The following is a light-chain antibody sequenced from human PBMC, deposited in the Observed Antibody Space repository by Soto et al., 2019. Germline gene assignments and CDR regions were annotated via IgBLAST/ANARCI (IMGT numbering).Light chain of an antibody. CDR3: RQSYSTFRT. V-gene: IGKV1-39*01. Sequence: ILMPLSPSTLSGSIGTRVTITCLAGQSISSYLNWYQQKPGKAPKLLIYAASSLQSGVPSRFSGSGAGTDFTLTISSLQPEDFATYYCRQSYSTFRTFGQGTKVDIK. CDR1: QSISSY. J-gene: IGKJ1*01. CDR2: AAS.